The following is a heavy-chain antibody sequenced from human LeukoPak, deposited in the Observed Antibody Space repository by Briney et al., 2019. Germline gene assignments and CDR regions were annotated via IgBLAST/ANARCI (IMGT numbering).Heavy chain of an antibody. CDR2: INAGNGDT. V-gene: IGHV1-3*01. D-gene: IGHD6-19*01. J-gene: IGHJ4*02. CDR1: GYTFTTYA. CDR3: ARGGISGWAYLDY. Sequence: ASVKVSCKASGYTFTTYAMRWVRQAPGQSLEWMGWINAGNGDTKYSQKFQGRVTITMDTSATTAYMELSSLRSEDTAVYFCARGGISGWAYLDYWGQGTLVTVSS.